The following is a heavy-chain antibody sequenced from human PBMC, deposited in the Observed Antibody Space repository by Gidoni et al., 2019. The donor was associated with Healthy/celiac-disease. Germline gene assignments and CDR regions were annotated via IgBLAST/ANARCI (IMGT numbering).Heavy chain of an antibody. CDR2: GST. CDR3: ARVGNLWFGEKGHGMDV. D-gene: IGHD3-10*01. Sequence: GSTYYNPSLKSRVTISVDTSKNQFSLKLSSVTAADTAVYYCARVGNLWFGEKGHGMDVWGQGTTVTVSS. V-gene: IGHV4-31*02. J-gene: IGHJ6*02.